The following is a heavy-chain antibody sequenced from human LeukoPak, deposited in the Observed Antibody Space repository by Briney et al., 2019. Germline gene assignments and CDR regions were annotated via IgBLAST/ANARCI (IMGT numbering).Heavy chain of an antibody. CDR1: GYTFTGYY. V-gene: IGHV1-2*02. Sequence: ASVKVSCKASGYTFTGYYMHWVRQAPGQGLEWMGWINPNSGGTNYAQKFQGRVTMTRDTSISTAYMELSRLRSDDTAVYYCARAGIAAAMNWFDPWGQGTLVTVSS. CDR3: ARAGIAAAMNWFDP. J-gene: IGHJ5*02. CDR2: INPNSGGT. D-gene: IGHD6-13*01.